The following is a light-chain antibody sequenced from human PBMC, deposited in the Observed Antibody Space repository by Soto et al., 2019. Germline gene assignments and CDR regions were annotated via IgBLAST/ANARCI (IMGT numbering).Light chain of an antibody. Sequence: DIQMTQSPSSLSASVGDRVTITCRTSQIISSYLNWYQQKPGKAPKLLIFAASNLQSGVPSRFSGSGSGTDFTLTISSLQPEDFATYYCPQSYSTPYTFGQGTKLEIK. CDR1: QIISSY. J-gene: IGKJ2*01. V-gene: IGKV1-39*01. CDR3: PQSYSTPYT. CDR2: AAS.